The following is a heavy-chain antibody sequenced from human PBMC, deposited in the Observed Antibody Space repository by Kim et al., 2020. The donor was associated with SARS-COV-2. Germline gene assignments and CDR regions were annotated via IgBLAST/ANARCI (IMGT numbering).Heavy chain of an antibody. CDR3: ARASPITMVRGVIITGPYFDY. CDR1: GFTFSDYY. J-gene: IGHJ4*02. V-gene: IGHV3-11*05. Sequence: GGSLRLSCAASGFTFSDYYMSWIRQAPGKGLEWVSYISSSSSYTNYADSVKGRFTISRDNAKNSLYLQMNSLRAEDTAVYYCARASPITMVRGVIITGPYFDYWGQGTLVTVSS. D-gene: IGHD3-10*01. CDR2: ISSSSSYT.